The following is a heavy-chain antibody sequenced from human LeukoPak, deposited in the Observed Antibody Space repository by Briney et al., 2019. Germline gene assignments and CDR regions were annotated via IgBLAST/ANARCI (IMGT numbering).Heavy chain of an antibody. V-gene: IGHV3-11*06. D-gene: IGHD6-19*01. CDR3: ARDKIAAVAAKNHFDY. CDR1: GFTFSDYY. Sequence: GGSLRLSCAASGFTFSDYYMSWIRQAPGKGLEWVSYISSSSSYTNYADSVKGRFTISRDNAKNSLCLQMNSLRAEDTAVYYCARDKIAAVAAKNHFDYWGQGTLVTVSS. CDR2: ISSSSSYT. J-gene: IGHJ4*02.